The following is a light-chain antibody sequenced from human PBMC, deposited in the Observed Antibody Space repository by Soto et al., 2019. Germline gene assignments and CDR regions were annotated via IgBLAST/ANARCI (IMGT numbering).Light chain of an antibody. CDR2: DAS. J-gene: IGKJ5*01. CDR3: QQYGSSPRT. V-gene: IGKV3-20*01. Sequence: EIVLTQSPGTLSLSPGERATLSCRASQSVTSNFLAWYQHTPGQAPRLLIYDASSRAAGIPDRFSGSGSGTDFILTISRLEPGDFAVYYCQQYGSSPRTFGQGTRLGIK. CDR1: QSVTSNF.